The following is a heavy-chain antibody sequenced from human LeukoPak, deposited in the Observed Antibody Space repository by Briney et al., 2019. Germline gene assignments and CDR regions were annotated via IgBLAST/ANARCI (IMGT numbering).Heavy chain of an antibody. CDR1: GFTFSSYW. CDR3: ARDGPRGGFSYYYYGMDV. J-gene: IGHJ6*02. V-gene: IGHV3-7*01. D-gene: IGHD3-16*01. Sequence: GGSLRLSCAASGFTFSSYWMSWVRQAPGKGLEWVANIKQDGSEKYYVDSVKGRFTISRDNAKNSLYLQMNSLRAEDTAVYYCARDGPRGGFSYYYYGMDVWGQGTTVTVSS. CDR2: IKQDGSEK.